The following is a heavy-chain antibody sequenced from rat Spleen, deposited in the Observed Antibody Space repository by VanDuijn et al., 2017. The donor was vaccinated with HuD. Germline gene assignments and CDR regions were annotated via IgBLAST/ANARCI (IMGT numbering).Heavy chain of an antibody. D-gene: IGHD1-12*02. CDR3: ARDNYDGSHIEPWFAY. Sequence: EVRLVESGGLLVQPGRSLKLSCTASGFTFSDYYMAWVRQAPKKGLEWVASVSYEGSSTYYGDSVKGRFTISRDNAKNTLYLQMDSLRSEDTATYYCARDNYDGSHIEPWFAYWGQGTLVTVSS. J-gene: IGHJ3*01. CDR1: GFTFSDYY. V-gene: IGHV5-22*01. CDR2: VSYEGSST.